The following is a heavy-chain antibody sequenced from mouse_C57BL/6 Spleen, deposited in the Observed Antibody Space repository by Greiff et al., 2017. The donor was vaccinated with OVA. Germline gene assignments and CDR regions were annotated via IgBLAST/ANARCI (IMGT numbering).Heavy chain of an antibody. CDR3: ARRGRGGYFDV. J-gene: IGHJ1*03. V-gene: IGHV3-6*01. Sequence: ESGPGLVKPSQSLSLTCSVTGYSITSGYYWNWIRQFPGNKLEWMGYISYDGSNNYNPSLKNRISTTRDTSKNQFFLKLNSVTTEDTATYYCARRGRGGYFDVWGTGTTVTVSS. CDR2: ISYDGSN. CDR1: GYSITSGYY.